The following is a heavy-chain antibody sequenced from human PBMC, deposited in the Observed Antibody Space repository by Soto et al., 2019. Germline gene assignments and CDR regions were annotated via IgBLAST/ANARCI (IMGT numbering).Heavy chain of an antibody. J-gene: IGHJ5*02. CDR2: IYYSGST. D-gene: IGHD3-3*01. CDR3: ARDSYYDFWSGYYIRSWFDP. CDR1: AGSLSSSSYY. V-gene: IGHV4-39*02. Sequence: SETLSLPCTASAGSLSSSSYYWGWLRQPPGKGLEWNGSIYYSGSTYYNPSLKSRVTISVDTSKNQFSLKLSSVTAADTAVYYCARDSYYDFWSGYYIRSWFDPWGQGTLVTVSS.